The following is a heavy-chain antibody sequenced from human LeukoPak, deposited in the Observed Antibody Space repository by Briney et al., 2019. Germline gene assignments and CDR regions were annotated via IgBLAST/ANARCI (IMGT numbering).Heavy chain of an antibody. CDR3: ARYGKDGSGTYVDY. J-gene: IGHJ4*02. D-gene: IGHD3-10*01. V-gene: IGHV3-7*01. CDR1: GFTFSSSW. Sequence: GGSLRLSCVASGFTFSSSWMSWVRQAPGKGLEWVANIKQDGSEKYYVDSVKGRFTISRDNAQNSLYLQMNSLRAEDTAVYYCARYGKDGSGTYVDYWGQGTLVTVSS. CDR2: IKQDGSEK.